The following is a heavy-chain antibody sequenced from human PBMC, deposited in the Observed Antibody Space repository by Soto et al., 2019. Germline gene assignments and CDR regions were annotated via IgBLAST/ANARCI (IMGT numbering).Heavy chain of an antibody. D-gene: IGHD4-17*01. V-gene: IGHV4-39*01. J-gene: IGHJ4*02. CDR3: ARLTTVMSPTKHVDY. Sequence: SELSLTCSVSGGSLSSSYYYWGWIRQPPGKGLDWIGSIFYSGTTYYNPSLKSRLTISVDTSKNQFSLKLSSVTAADTAVYYCARLTTVMSPTKHVDYWGQGTLVTVSS. CDR1: GGSLSSSYYY. CDR2: IFYSGTT.